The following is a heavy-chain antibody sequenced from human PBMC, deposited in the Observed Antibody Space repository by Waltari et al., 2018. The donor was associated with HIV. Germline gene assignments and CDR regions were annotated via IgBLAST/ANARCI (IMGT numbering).Heavy chain of an antibody. D-gene: IGHD2-15*01. J-gene: IGHJ5*02. Sequence: EVRLVESGGVLVQPGRSLRLSCSSSGFKFGDYAISWFRLAPGKGLEWVGLIRRTSYGGATDFAASVGGRFSISRDDSKGIAFLQMDYLQSEDTAVYYCTRHKPPRIGAFDWFDPWGQGTRVTVSS. CDR2: IRRTSYGGAT. CDR3: TRHKPPRIGAFDWFDP. CDR1: GFKFGDYA. V-gene: IGHV3-49*03.